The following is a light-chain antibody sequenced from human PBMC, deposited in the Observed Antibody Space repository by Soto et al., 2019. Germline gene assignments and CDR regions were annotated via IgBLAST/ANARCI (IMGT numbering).Light chain of an antibody. J-gene: IGKJ1*01. CDR1: QSVGTK. Sequence: ETVLTQSPATLSVSPGDRATLSCGASQSVGTKLAWYQQKPGQAPRLLIYGASTRATTIAARFSGDGSGTEFTLTISSLQSEDLAIYYCQQYYDWPQTFGQGTKVEIK. CDR3: QQYYDWPQT. V-gene: IGKV3-15*01. CDR2: GAS.